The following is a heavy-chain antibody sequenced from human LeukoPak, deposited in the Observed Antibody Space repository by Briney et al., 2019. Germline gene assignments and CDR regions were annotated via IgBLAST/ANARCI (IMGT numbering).Heavy chain of an antibody. D-gene: IGHD2-15*01. CDR1: GGSFSGYY. CDR3: ARTTEGYCRGRSCYSYYYYMDV. Sequence: SETLSLTCAVYGGSFSGYYWGWIRQPPGKGLEWIGSIYHSGSTYYNPSLKSRVTISVDTSKNQFSLKLSSVTAADTAVYYCARTTEGYCRGRSCYSYYYYMDVWGKGTTVTVSS. J-gene: IGHJ6*03. CDR2: IYHSGST. V-gene: IGHV4-34*01.